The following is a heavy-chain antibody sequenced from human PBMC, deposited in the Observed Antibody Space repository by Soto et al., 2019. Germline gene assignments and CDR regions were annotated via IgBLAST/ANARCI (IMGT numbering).Heavy chain of an antibody. V-gene: IGHV4-59*01. CDR2: AYYSGST. CDR1: GGSISSYY. CDR3: ARNVATRLHYYYMDV. J-gene: IGHJ6*03. D-gene: IGHD5-12*01. Sequence: PSETLSLTCTVSGGSISSYYWSWIRQPPGKGLEWIGYAYYSGSTNYNPSLKSRVTISVDTSKNQFSLKLYSVTAADTAVYYCARNVATRLHYYYMDVWGIGTTVTVSS.